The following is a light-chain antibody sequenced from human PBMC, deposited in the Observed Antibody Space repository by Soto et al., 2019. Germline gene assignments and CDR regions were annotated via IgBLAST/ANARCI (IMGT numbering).Light chain of an antibody. Sequence: ESVLTQSPGTLSLSPGERATLSCRASQSVTNRYFAWYQQKPGQAPRLLIYGISSRATGIPDRFSASGSGTHFTLTISRLEPEDFVVYYCQQYSSLPHTFGQGTKLEVK. CDR3: QQYSSLPHT. CDR1: QSVTNRY. CDR2: GIS. V-gene: IGKV3-20*01. J-gene: IGKJ2*01.